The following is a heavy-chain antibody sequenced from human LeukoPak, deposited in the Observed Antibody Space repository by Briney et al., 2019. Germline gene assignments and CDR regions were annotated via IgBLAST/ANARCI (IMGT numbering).Heavy chain of an antibody. J-gene: IGHJ6*02. CDR3: AKGLTGYSNYGMDV. V-gene: IGHV3-23*01. Sequence: TGGSLRLSCAASGFTFDSSAMSWVRQAPGKGLEWVSAISGTGSRTYYADSVKGRFTISRDNSKNTLYLQMKSLRVEHTARYYCAKGLTGYSNYGMDVWGQGTTVTVSS. D-gene: IGHD3-9*01. CDR1: GFTFDSSA. CDR2: ISGTGSRT.